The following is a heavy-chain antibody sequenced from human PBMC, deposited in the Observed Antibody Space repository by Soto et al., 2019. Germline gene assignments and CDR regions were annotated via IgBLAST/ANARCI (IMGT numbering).Heavy chain of an antibody. J-gene: IGHJ6*02. CDR2: INRSGGST. D-gene: IGHD6-19*01. CDR3: ARDYAPVAGTHYYGMDV. CDR1: GYTFTSYY. V-gene: IGHV1-46*01. Sequence: QVQLVQSGAEVKKPGASVKVSCKASGYTFTSYYLHWVLQAPGQGLEWMGIINRSGGSTSYAQKFQGRVTMTRDTSTSTVYMELSSLRSEDTAVYHCARDYAPVAGTHYYGMDVWGQWTTVTVSS.